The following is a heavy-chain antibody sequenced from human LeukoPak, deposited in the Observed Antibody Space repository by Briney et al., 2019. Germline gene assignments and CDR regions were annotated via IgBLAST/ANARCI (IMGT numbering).Heavy chain of an antibody. J-gene: IGHJ5*02. Sequence: SETLSLTCTVSGGSISSYYWSWIRQPPGKGLEWIGYIYYSGSTNYNPSLKSRVTISVDTSKNQFSLKLSSVTAADTAVYYCARDKEAAADIFLGFDPWGQGTLVTASS. D-gene: IGHD6-13*01. CDR1: GGSISSYY. CDR2: IYYSGST. CDR3: ARDKEAAADIFLGFDP. V-gene: IGHV4-59*01.